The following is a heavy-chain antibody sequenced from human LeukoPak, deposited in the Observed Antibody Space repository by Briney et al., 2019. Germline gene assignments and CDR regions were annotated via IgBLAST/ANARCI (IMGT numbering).Heavy chain of an antibody. CDR3: AKDSFPYYYDSSGYYPYWYFDL. CDR2: ISGSGGST. D-gene: IGHD3-22*01. J-gene: IGHJ2*01. Sequence: GGSLRLPCAASVFTFSSYAMRWVRQAPGKGLEWVSAISGSGGSTYYADSVKGRITISRDNSKNTLYLQMNSLRAEDTAVYYCAKDSFPYYYDSSGYYPYWYFDLWGRGTLVTVSS. CDR1: VFTFSSYA. V-gene: IGHV3-23*01.